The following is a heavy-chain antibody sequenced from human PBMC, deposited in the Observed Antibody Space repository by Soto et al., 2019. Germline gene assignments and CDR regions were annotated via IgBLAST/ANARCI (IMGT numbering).Heavy chain of an antibody. CDR3: ARDTPEILWFGELFWFDP. CDR1: GFTFSSYW. Sequence: EVQLVESGGGLVQPGGSLRLSCAASGFTFSSYWMHWVRQAPGKGLVWVSRINSDGSSTSYADSVKGRFTISRDNAKNTLYLQMNSLRAEDTAVYYCARDTPEILWFGELFWFDPWGQGTLVTVSS. CDR2: INSDGSST. D-gene: IGHD3-10*01. V-gene: IGHV3-74*01. J-gene: IGHJ5*02.